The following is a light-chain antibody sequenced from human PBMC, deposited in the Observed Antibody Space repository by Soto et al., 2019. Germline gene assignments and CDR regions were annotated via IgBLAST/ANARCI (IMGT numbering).Light chain of an antibody. J-gene: IGKJ1*01. Sequence: DIQMTQSPSSLSASVGDRVTITCRASQGISSWLAWYQQKPEKAPKPLIYATSSLQSGVPSRFSGSGFGTDFTLTINSLQPEDFATYYCLLDYAYFWAFGQGTKVDIK. CDR3: LLDYAYFWA. CDR2: ATS. CDR1: QGISSW. V-gene: IGKV1D-16*01.